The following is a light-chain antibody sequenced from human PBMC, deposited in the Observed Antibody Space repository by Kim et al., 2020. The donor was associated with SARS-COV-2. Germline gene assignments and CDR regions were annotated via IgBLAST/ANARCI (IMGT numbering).Light chain of an antibody. CDR2: GAS. CDR3: QQRVT. Sequence: DIQLTQSPSSLSVSVGDRVTITCRASQSTNNYLNWYQHKPGKAPKLLIYGASHLQSGVPSRFSGSGSGTDFTLTISSLQPDDFASYYCQQRVTFGGGTKVDIK. CDR1: QSTNNY. V-gene: IGKV1-39*01. J-gene: IGKJ4*01.